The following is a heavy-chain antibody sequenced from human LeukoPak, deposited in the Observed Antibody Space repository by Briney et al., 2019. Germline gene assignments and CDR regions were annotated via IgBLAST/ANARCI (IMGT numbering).Heavy chain of an antibody. CDR2: INPNSGGT. CDR1: GYTFTGYY. Sequence: ASVKVSCKASGYTFTGYYMHWVRQAPGQGLEWMGWINPNSGGTDYAQKFQGRVTMTRDTSISTAYMELSRLTSDDTAVYYCARGPGGYYYYGMDVWGQGTLVTVSS. J-gene: IGHJ6*02. V-gene: IGHV1-2*02. CDR3: ARGPGGYYYYGMDV. D-gene: IGHD6-13*01.